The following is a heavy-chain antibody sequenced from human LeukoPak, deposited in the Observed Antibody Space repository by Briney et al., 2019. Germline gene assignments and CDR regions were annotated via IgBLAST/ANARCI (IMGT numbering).Heavy chain of an antibody. D-gene: IGHD3-22*01. CDR1: GDSVSSNSAA. V-gene: IGHV6-1*01. CDR2: TYYRSKWSN. CDR3: ARTQKPYYFDSSDAFDI. Sequence: SQTLSLTCALSGDSVSSNSAAWNWIRQSPSRGLEWLGKTYYRSKWSNAYAVSVKSRITINPDTSTNQFSLQLNSVTPEDTAVYYCARTQKPYYFDSSDAFDIWGQGTMVTVSS. J-gene: IGHJ3*02.